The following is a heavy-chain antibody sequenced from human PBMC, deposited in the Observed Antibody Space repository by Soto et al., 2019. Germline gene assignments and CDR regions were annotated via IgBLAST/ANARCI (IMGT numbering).Heavy chain of an antibody. CDR3: ARDSPLLWCGELPYYYGMDV. V-gene: IGHV1-18*01. D-gene: IGHD3-10*01. Sequence: QVQLVQSGAEVKKPGASVKVSCKASGYTFTSYGISWVRQAPGQGLEWMGWISACNGNTNYVQRLQGRVTMTTDTSTSTAYIELRGLRSDDTAVYYCARDSPLLWCGELPYYYGMDVWGQGTTVTVSS. CDR1: GYTFTSYG. J-gene: IGHJ6*02. CDR2: ISACNGNT.